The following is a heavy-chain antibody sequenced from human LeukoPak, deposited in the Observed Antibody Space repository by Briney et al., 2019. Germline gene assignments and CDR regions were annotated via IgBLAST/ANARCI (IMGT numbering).Heavy chain of an antibody. J-gene: IGHJ4*02. CDR3: ARRRRITMVRGVIGPDNKDLDY. D-gene: IGHD3-10*01. V-gene: IGHV4-34*01. Sequence: PSETLSLTCAVYGGSFSGYHWSWIRQPPGKGLEWIGEINHSGSTNYNPSLKSRVTISVDASKNQFSLKLSSVTAADTAVYYCARRRRITMVRGVIGPDNKDLDYWGQGTLVTVSS. CDR2: INHSGST. CDR1: GGSFSGYH.